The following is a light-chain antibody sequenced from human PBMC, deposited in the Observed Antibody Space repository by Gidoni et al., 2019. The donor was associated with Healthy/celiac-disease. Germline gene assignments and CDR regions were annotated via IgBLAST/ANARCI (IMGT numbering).Light chain of an antibody. CDR1: QSISNY. V-gene: IGKV1-39*01. CDR3: QQSYSTLGT. Sequence: DIQMTQSPSSLSASVGDRVTITCRASQSISNYLIWYQQKPGKAPKLLIYAASSLQRGVPSRFSGSGSETDFTLTISSLQPEDFATYYCQQSYSTLGTFGGGTKVEIK. CDR2: AAS. J-gene: IGKJ4*01.